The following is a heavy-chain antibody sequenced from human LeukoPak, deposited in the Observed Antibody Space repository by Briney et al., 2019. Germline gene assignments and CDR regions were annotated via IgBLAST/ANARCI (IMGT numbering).Heavy chain of an antibody. J-gene: IGHJ3*02. Sequence: GGSLRLSCAASAFTVSSSYMSWVRQAPGKGLEWVSVLQSGGSPYYADSVKGRFTVSRDSSKNILYLQMNSLGAEDTAVYYCASGATNAFDIWDQGTMVTVSS. CDR3: ASGATNAFDI. CDR1: AFTVSSSY. D-gene: IGHD1-26*01. CDR2: LQSGGSP. V-gene: IGHV3-66*01.